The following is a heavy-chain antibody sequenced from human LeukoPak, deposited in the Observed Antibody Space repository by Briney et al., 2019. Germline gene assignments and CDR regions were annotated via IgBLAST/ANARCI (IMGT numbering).Heavy chain of an antibody. CDR1: GFTFSDYY. J-gene: IGHJ4*02. CDR2: ISSSGSTI. D-gene: IGHD3-3*01. Sequence: GGPLRLSCAASGFTFSDYYMSWIRQAPGKGLEWVSYISSSGSTIYYADSVKGRFTISRDNAKNSLYLQMNSLRAEDTAVYYCARVRSRFLEWSFYFDYWGQGTLVTVSS. CDR3: ARVRSRFLEWSFYFDY. V-gene: IGHV3-11*04.